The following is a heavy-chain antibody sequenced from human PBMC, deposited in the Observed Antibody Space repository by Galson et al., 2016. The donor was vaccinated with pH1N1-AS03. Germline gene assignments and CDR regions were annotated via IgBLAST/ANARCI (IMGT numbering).Heavy chain of an antibody. Sequence: TLSLTCSVSGGSIKGSTDYGGWVRQPPGKGLEWIGSIYYTGSTYYNPSLKSRLTISVDTSKNQFSLRLTSVTAADTAMYFCASGLVPPVIQTWGQGIQVTVSS. CDR1: GGSIKGSTDY. V-gene: IGHV4-39*01. J-gene: IGHJ4*02. D-gene: IGHD3/OR15-3a*01. CDR2: IYYTGST. CDR3: ASGLVPPVIQT.